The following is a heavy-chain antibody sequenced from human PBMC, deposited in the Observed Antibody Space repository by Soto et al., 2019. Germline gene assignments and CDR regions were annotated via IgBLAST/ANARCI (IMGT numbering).Heavy chain of an antibody. Sequence: SETLSLTCTVSGGSISGADYYWSWIRQPPEKDLEWIGYIYYRECTYYHPGLETRLTIPVDTPKNQLSLKLSSVTAADTAVYYCARAMVVTQNWFDPCGQGTLVTVSS. J-gene: IGHJ5*02. CDR2: IYYRECT. CDR1: GGSISGADYY. V-gene: IGHV4-30-4*01. CDR3: ARAMVVTQNWFDP. D-gene: IGHD2-21*02.